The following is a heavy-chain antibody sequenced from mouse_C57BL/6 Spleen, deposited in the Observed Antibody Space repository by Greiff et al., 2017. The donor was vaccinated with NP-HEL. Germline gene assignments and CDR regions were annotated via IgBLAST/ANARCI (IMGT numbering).Heavy chain of an antibody. CDR3: ARGGSDFDY. CDR2: IYPGSGNT. CDR1: GYTFTDYY. Sequence: QVQLQQSGAELVRPGASVKLSCKASGYTFTDYYINWVKQRPGQGLEWIARIYPGSGNTYYNEKFKGKATLTAEKSSSTAYMQLSSLTSEDSAVYFYARGGSDFDYWGQGTTLTVSS. J-gene: IGHJ2*01. V-gene: IGHV1-76*01.